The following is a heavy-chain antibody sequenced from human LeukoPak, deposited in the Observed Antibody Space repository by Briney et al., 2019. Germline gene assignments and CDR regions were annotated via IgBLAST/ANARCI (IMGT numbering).Heavy chain of an antibody. CDR3: ARGTMWGFDYGDYPSSGYYFDY. Sequence: KPSETLSLTCTVSGGSISSSSYYWSWIRQPPGKGLEWIGYIYYSGNTNYNPSLKSRVTISVDTSKNQFSLKLSSVTAADTAVYYCARGTMWGFDYGDYPSSGYYFDYWGQGTLVTVSS. CDR1: GGSISSSSYY. D-gene: IGHD4-17*01. CDR2: IYYSGNT. J-gene: IGHJ4*02. V-gene: IGHV4-61*01.